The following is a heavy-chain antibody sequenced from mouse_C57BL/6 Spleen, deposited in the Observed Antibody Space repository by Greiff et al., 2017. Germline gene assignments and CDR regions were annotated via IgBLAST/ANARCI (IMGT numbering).Heavy chain of an antibody. CDR3: ARDGVSGDY. D-gene: IGHD2-3*01. CDR1: GYAFTNYL. J-gene: IGHJ2*01. CDR2: INPGSGGT. Sequence: VQLQQSGAELVRPGTSVKVSCKASGYAFTNYLIEWVKQRPGQGLEWIGVINPGSGGTNYNEKFKGKATLTADKSSSTAYMQLSSLTSEDSAVYFCARDGVSGDYWGQGTTLTVSS. V-gene: IGHV1-54*01.